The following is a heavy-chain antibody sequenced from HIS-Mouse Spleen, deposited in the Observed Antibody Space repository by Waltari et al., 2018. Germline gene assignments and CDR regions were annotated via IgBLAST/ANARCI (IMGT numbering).Heavy chain of an antibody. CDR2: IYYSGST. D-gene: IGHD3-16*01. CDR3: ARAPIRGYWYFDL. J-gene: IGHJ2*01. Sequence: QVQLQESGPGLVKPSQTLSLTSTVPGGSITSCGHYWSWIRQHPGKGLEWIGYIYYSGSTYYNPSLKSRVTISVDTSKNQFSLKLSSVTAADTAVYYCARAPIRGYWYFDLWGRGTLVTVSS. V-gene: IGHV4-31*03. CDR1: GGSITSCGHY.